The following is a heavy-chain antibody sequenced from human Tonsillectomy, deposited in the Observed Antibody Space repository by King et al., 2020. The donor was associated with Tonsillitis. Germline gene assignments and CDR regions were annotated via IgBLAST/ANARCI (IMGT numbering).Heavy chain of an antibody. V-gene: IGHV3-72*01. CDR2: SKNKIKGYTT. CDR3: AVFRRTWGY. D-gene: IGHD3-16*01. Sequence: EVQLVESGGGLVQPQGALRLSCTASGFTFSDHEMDWVRQAPGKGLEWVGRSKNKIKGYTTEYAASVKGRFTISRDASMNSLYLQLNSLKTEDTAVYYCAVFRRTWGYWGQGTLVTVSS. J-gene: IGHJ4*02. CDR1: GFTFSDHE.